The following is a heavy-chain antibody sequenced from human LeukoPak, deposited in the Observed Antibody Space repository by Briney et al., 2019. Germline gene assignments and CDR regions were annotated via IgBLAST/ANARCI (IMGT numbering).Heavy chain of an antibody. CDR2: IYYSGST. Sequence: SETLSLTCPVSGGSLSSSSYYWGWIRQPPGKGLEGIGSIYYSGSTYYNPSLKSRVTISVDTSKNQFSLKLSSVTAADTAVYYCARHSYDFWSGYWYYFDYWGQGTLVTVSS. V-gene: IGHV4-39*01. J-gene: IGHJ4*02. CDR1: GGSLSSSSYY. CDR3: ARHSYDFWSGYWYYFDY. D-gene: IGHD3-3*01.